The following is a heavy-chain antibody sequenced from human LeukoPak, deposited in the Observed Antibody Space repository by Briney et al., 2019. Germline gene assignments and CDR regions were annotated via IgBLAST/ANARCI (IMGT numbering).Heavy chain of an antibody. CDR3: AKAQDAAVLGGEIDY. J-gene: IGHJ4*02. CDR1: GYTFSSYD. D-gene: IGHD6-13*01. V-gene: IGHV1-8*01. Sequence: ASVKVSCKASGYTFSSYDINWVRQATGQGLEWMGWMNPNSGNTGYAQKFQGRVTMTRNTSISTAYMELSSLRAEDTALYYCAKAQDAAVLGGEIDYWGQGTLVTVSS. CDR2: MNPNSGNT.